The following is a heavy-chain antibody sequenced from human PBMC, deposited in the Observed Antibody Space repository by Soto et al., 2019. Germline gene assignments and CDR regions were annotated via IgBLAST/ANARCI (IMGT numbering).Heavy chain of an antibody. CDR1: GYTLTELS. Sequence: ASVKVSCKVSGYTLTELSMHWVRQAPGKGLEWMGGFDPEDGETIYAQKFQGRVTMTEDTSTDTAYMELSSLRSEDTAVYYCATGAPYDYIWGSEFRDAFDIWGQGTMVTVSS. J-gene: IGHJ3*02. V-gene: IGHV1-24*01. CDR2: FDPEDGET. CDR3: ATGAPYDYIWGSEFRDAFDI. D-gene: IGHD3-16*01.